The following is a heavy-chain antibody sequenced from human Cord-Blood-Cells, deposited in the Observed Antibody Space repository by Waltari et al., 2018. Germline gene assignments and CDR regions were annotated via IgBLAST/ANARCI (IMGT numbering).Heavy chain of an antibody. CDR2: IRSKANSYAT. CDR1: GFTFSGSA. Sequence: EVQLVESGGGLVQPGGSLNLSCAASGFTFSGSAMHWVRQASGKGLEWVGRIRSKANSYATAYAASVKGRFTISRDDSKNTAYLQMNSLKTEDTAVYYCTSAAIAARDYWGQGTLVTISS. V-gene: IGHV3-73*02. J-gene: IGHJ4*02. CDR3: TSAAIAARDY. D-gene: IGHD6-6*01.